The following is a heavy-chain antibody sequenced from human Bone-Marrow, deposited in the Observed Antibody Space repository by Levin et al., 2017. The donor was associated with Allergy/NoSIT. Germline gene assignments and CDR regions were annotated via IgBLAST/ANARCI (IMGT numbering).Heavy chain of an antibody. J-gene: IGHJ6*02. Sequence: GESLKISCEASGLTFSNHAMSWVRQAPGKGLEWVSIISGSGGSTYYADSVKGRFTISRDNPKNTLYLEMSSLRAEDTALYYCAKDKAVYCIDAICSHGMDVWGQGTTVTVSS. CDR3: AKDKAVYCIDAICSHGMDV. CDR2: ISGSGGST. CDR1: GLTFSNHA. V-gene: IGHV3-23*01. D-gene: IGHD2-15*01.